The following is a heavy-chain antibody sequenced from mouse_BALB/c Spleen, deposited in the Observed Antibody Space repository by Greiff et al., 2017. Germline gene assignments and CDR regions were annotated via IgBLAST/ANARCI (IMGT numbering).Heavy chain of an antibody. CDR1: GYTFTSYW. Sequence: QVQLQQSGAELAKPGASVKMSCKASGYTFTSYWMHWVKQRPGQGLEWIGYINPSTGYTEYNQKFKDKATLTADKSSSTAYMQLSSLTSEDSAVYYCATYYRYEDAYWGQGTLVTVSA. J-gene: IGHJ3*01. CDR2: INPSTGYT. CDR3: ATYYRYEDAY. D-gene: IGHD2-14*01. V-gene: IGHV1-7*01.